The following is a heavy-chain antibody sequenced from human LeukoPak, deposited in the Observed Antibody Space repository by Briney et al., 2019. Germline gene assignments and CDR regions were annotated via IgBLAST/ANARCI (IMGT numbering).Heavy chain of an antibody. CDR3: ARVVEGSGSWPDIDY. V-gene: IGHV1-2*02. J-gene: IGHJ4*02. CDR2: INPNSGGT. CDR1: GYTFTGYY. Sequence: ASVKVSCKASGYTFTGYYMHWVRQAPGQGLEWMGWINPNSGGTNYAQKLQGRVTMTTDTSTSTAYMELRSLRSDDTAVYYCARVVEGSGSWPDIDYWGQGTLVTVSS. D-gene: IGHD6-13*01.